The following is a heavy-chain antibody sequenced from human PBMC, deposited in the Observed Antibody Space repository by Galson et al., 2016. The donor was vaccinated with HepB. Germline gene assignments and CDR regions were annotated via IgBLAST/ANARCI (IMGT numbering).Heavy chain of an antibody. D-gene: IGHD1-1*01. CDR3: VRVPPLEPDRTRNYGMDV. V-gene: IGHV4-4*02. Sequence: SETLSLTCAVSGDFMSTSNWWSWVRQPPGKGLEWIGEIYHSGSTNYNTNPPLKNRVSISVDKSKNQFSLKVSSVTAADTAVSYCVRVPPLEPDRTRNYGMDVWGQGTTVTVSS. J-gene: IGHJ6*02. CDR1: GDFMSTSNW. CDR2: IYHSGST.